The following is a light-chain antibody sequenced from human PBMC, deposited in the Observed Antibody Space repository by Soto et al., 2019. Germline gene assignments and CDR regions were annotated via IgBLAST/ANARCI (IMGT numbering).Light chain of an antibody. Sequence: QSALTQPASVSGSPGQSITISCTGTSSDVGSYNLVSWYQQHPGKAPKIMIYEGSKRPSGVSNRFSGSKSGNTASLTISGLQAEDEADYYCCSYGGSRTVVFGGGTQLTVL. V-gene: IGLV2-23*01. CDR3: CSYGGSRTVV. CDR2: EGS. CDR1: SSDVGSYNL. J-gene: IGLJ2*01.